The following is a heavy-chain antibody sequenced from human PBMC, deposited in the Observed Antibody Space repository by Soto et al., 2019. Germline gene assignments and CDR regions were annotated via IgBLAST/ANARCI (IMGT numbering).Heavy chain of an antibody. Sequence: LSLTCTVSGGSITSNYWMWLRQSPGKGLEWIGNIYYRGRTNYNPSLRSRVTISADTSKNQFSLKLSSVTAGDTAVYYCARGDPVKYYFDYWGQGTLVTVYS. V-gene: IGHV4-59*01. CDR1: GGSITSNY. CDR3: ARGDPVKYYFDY. CDR2: IYYRGRT. D-gene: IGHD4-17*01. J-gene: IGHJ4*02.